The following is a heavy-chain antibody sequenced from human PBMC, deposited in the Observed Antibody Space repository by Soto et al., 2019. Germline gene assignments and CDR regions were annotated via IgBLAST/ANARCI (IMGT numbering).Heavy chain of an antibody. J-gene: IGHJ6*02. Sequence: QVQLVESGGGGFKPGRSLGPSLAGSGFTFSSYGLHWVPQAPGKGLEWVAVIWYDGSNKYYADSVKGRFTISRDNSKNTLYLQMNSLRAEDTAVYYCARVHDHGMDVWGQGTTVTVSS. D-gene: IGHD1-1*01. CDR1: GFTFSSYG. CDR3: ARVHDHGMDV. CDR2: IWYDGSNK. V-gene: IGHV3-33*01.